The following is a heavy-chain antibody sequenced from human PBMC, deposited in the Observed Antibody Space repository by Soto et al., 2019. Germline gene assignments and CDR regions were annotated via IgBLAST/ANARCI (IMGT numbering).Heavy chain of an antibody. CDR3: YCFSGGLVPRDAFDI. D-gene: IGHD2-21*01. J-gene: IGHJ3*02. CDR1: GYSFTSYW. Sequence: PGESLKISCKGSGYSFTSYWIGWVRQMPGKGLEWMGGIYPGDSDSRYSPSFQGQVTISADNSISTAYLQWSSLKASDTAMYYCYCFSGGLVPRDAFDIWGQGTMVTVSS. V-gene: IGHV5-51*01. CDR2: IYPGDSDS.